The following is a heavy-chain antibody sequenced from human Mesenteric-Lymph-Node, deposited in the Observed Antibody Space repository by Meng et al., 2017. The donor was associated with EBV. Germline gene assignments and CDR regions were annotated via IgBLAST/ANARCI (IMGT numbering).Heavy chain of an antibody. V-gene: IGHV4-61*01. CDR1: GGYVSSNNYY. J-gene: IGHJ5*02. CDR3: ARVDLSSGGSCLDP. Sequence: QVQLQESGPGLVRPSETLSLTCTVSGGYVSSNNYYWSWIRQPPGKGLEWIGYVYYSGSTNYNPSLKSRVTISVDTSKNQFSLDLYSVTAADTAVYYCARVDLSSGGSCLDPWGPGTLVTVSS. D-gene: IGHD2-15*01. CDR2: VYYSGST.